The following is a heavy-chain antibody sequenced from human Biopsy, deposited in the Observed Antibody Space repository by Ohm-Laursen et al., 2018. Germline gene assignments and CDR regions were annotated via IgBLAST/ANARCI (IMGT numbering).Heavy chain of an antibody. V-gene: IGHV3-33*08. CDR1: GFGVNTYD. D-gene: IGHD5/OR15-5a*01. CDR2: IYNDGINE. J-gene: IGHJ2*01. Sequence: SMRLSCTASGFGVNTYDMHWVRQAPGKGLEWVAAIYNDGINEYYADSVKGRFTISRDDSKNTLYLQMNSLRVEDTAVFYCARDLRGHWFFDLWGRGTLVTVSS. CDR3: ARDLRGHWFFDL.